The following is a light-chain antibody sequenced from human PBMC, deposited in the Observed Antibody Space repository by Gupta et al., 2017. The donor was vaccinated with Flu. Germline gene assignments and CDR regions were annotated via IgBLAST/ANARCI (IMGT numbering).Light chain of an antibody. CDR1: QSISSN. CDR3: QQYYNWPLT. V-gene: IGKV3-15*01. J-gene: IGKJ4*01. CDR2: GAS. Sequence: ETVMTQSPATLSVSPGERATLSCRASQSISSNLAWYQQKPGQAPRLLSYGASTRATGIPARFSGSGSGTEFTLTISSLQSEDFAVYYCQQYYNWPLTFGGGTKVEIK.